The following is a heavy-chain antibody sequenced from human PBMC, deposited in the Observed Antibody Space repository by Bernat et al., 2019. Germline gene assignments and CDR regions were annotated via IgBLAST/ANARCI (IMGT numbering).Heavy chain of an antibody. D-gene: IGHD2-8*02. CDR3: ARDTLYCTGGICYNEH. J-gene: IGHJ4*02. CDR1: GFSFSTYW. CDR2: IKSDGSDT. Sequence: EVQLVESGGGLVQPGGSLRLSCAASGFSFSTYWMHWVRQAPGKGLVWVSRIKSDGSDTAYADSVKGRFTISRDNAKNMLYLQMNSLRVEDTAVYYCARDTLYCTGGICYNEHWGQGTLVTGSS. V-gene: IGHV3-74*01.